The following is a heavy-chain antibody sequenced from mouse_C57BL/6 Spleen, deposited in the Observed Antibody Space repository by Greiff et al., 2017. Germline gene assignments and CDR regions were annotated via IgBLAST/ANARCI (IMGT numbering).Heavy chain of an antibody. CDR2: IYPGDGDT. CDR1: GYAFSSSW. J-gene: IGHJ4*01. D-gene: IGHD2-3*01. CDR3: ARDDGYYVYAMDY. Sequence: QVQLQQSGPELVKPGASVKISCKASGYAFSSSWMNWVKQRPGKGLEWIGRIYPGDGDTNYNGKFKGKATLTADKSSSTAYMQLSSLTSEDSAVYFCARDDGYYVYAMDYWGQGTSVTVSS. V-gene: IGHV1-82*01.